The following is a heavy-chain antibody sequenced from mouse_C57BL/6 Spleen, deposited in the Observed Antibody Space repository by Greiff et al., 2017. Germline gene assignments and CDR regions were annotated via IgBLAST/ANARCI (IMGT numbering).Heavy chain of an antibody. J-gene: IGHJ4*01. V-gene: IGHV5-4*01. CDR1: GFTFSSYA. D-gene: IGHD2-5*01. CDR3: ARDASYSNYPYSMDY. CDR2: ISDGGSYT. Sequence: EVQLVESGGGLVKPGGSLKLSCAASGFTFSSYAMSWVRQTPEKRLEWVATISDGGSYTYYPDNVKGRFTISRDNAKNNLYLQMSHLKSEDTAMYYCARDASYSNYPYSMDYWVQGTSVTVSS.